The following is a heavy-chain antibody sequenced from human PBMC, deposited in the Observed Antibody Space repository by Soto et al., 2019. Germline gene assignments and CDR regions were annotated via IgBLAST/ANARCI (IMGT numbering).Heavy chain of an antibody. D-gene: IGHD5-12*01. V-gene: IGHV3-66*01. Sequence: ESGGGLVQPGGSLRLSCAASGFTVSSNYMSWVRQAPGKGLEWVSVIYSGGSTYYADSVKGRFTISRDNSKNTLYLQMNSLRAEDTAVYYCARAVATLSYPFDYWGQGTLVTVSS. J-gene: IGHJ4*02. CDR2: IYSGGST. CDR3: ARAVATLSYPFDY. CDR1: GFTVSSNY.